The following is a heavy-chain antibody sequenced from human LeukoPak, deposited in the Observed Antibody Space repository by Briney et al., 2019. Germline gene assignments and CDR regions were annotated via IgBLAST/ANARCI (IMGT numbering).Heavy chain of an antibody. CDR3: AKRGGYETMAAFDY. D-gene: IGHD3-10*01. V-gene: IGHV3-23*01. CDR1: GITFNSYA. Sequence: GGSLRLSCAASGITFNSYAMSWLRQAPGKGLEWVSAISPSGTDTYYADSVKGRFTISRDNSKNTLYLQMSSLRAEDSAVYYCAKRGGYETMAAFDYWGQGTLVTVSS. CDR2: ISPSGTDT. J-gene: IGHJ4*02.